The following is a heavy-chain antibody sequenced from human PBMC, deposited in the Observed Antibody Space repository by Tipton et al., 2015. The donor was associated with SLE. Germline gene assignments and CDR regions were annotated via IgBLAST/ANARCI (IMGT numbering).Heavy chain of an antibody. D-gene: IGHD3-3*01. J-gene: IGHJ3*02. V-gene: IGHV4-61*02. CDR3: AKDIGMFGVVMFYPCDI. Sequence: LRLSCSVSGGSISFGSYYWSWLRSPPGKGLEWIGRIYISGSTNYKSSLQSRVTISLDTSNNQFSLRLHSVTVAETAVYYCAKDIGMFGVVMFYPCDIWGQGTMVTVSS. CDR1: GGSISFGSYY. CDR2: IYISGST.